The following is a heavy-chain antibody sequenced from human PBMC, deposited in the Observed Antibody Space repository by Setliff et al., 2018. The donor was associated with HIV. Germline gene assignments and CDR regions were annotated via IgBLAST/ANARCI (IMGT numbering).Heavy chain of an antibody. CDR3: ARGIVVVVAATPSPHYGMDV. Sequence: GASVKVSCKTSGGTFSSYAISWVRQAPGQGLEWMGGIIPIFGTANYAQKFQGRVTITTDESTSTAYMELSSLRSEDTAVYYCARGIVVVVAATPSPHYGMDVWGQGTTVTVSS. D-gene: IGHD2-15*01. J-gene: IGHJ6*02. CDR1: GGTFSSYA. V-gene: IGHV1-69*05. CDR2: IIPIFGTA.